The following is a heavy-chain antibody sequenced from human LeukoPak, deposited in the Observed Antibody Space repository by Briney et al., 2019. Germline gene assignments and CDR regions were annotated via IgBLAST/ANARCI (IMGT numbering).Heavy chain of an antibody. Sequence: GGSLRLTCAASGFTFTNAWMSWVRQAPGKGLEWIGRIKSKTDGGTTDYAAPVKGRFTISRDDSENTLYLQMNSLKTEDTAVYFCTTETNWYFDLWGRGTLVTASS. D-gene: IGHD1-1*01. CDR2: IKSKTDGGTT. CDR3: TTETNWYFDL. J-gene: IGHJ2*01. V-gene: IGHV3-15*01. CDR1: GFTFTNAW.